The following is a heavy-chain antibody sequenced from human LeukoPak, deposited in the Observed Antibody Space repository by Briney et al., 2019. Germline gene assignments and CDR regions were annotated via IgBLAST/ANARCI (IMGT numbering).Heavy chain of an antibody. V-gene: IGHV4-4*09. D-gene: IGHD2-2*01. Sequence: PSETLSLTCTVSGGSFSGYSWSWIRHYPGKGLEWIGYIHTSGSTDYNPSLKSRVTISVDTSKNQFSLRLRSVTAADTALYYCARGLRTSRTFDFWGQGTMVTVSS. CDR2: IHTSGST. CDR1: GGSFSGYS. CDR3: ARGLRTSRTFDF. J-gene: IGHJ3*01.